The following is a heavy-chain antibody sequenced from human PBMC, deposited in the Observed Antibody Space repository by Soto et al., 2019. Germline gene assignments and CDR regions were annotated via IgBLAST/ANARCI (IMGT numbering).Heavy chain of an antibody. Sequence: GGSLRLSCAASGFSFRDYSINWVRQAPGKGLEWLSYISRSGSLNYYADSVKGRFTISRDNAKNSLYLEMNSVRDEDTAMYYCARDLEYSSSWYYYYGLDVWGHGTTVTVSS. D-gene: IGHD6-6*01. CDR3: ARDLEYSSSWYYYYGLDV. J-gene: IGHJ6*02. V-gene: IGHV3-48*02. CDR1: GFSFRDYS. CDR2: ISRSGSLN.